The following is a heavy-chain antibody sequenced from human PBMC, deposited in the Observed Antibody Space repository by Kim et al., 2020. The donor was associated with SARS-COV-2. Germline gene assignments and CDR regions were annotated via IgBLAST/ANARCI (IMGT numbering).Heavy chain of an antibody. CDR3: SKDSKSGNYFYAFDI. D-gene: IGHD1-26*01. V-gene: IGHV3-23*01. CDR2: VTGSGTST. Sequence: GGSLRLSCAASGFTFNNYVMNWVRQAPGKGLEWVSAVTGSGTSTYYADSVKGRFTISRDSSKNTLYLQMNSMRAEDTALYYCSKDSKSGNYFYAFDIWGQGTMVAVSS. J-gene: IGHJ3*02. CDR1: GFTFNNYV.